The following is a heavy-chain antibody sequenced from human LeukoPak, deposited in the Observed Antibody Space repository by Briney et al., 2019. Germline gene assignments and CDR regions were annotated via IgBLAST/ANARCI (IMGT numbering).Heavy chain of an antibody. CDR3: ARDHGGWYGYFQH. CDR2: IYSSGST. Sequence: PSETLSLTCAVYGGSFSGYYWSWIRQPAGKGLEWIGRIYSSGSTNYNPSLKSRVTMSVDTSKNQFSLKLSSVTAADTAVYYCARDHGGWYGYFQHWGQGTLVTVSS. D-gene: IGHD6-19*01. J-gene: IGHJ1*01. V-gene: IGHV4-4*07. CDR1: GGSFSGYY.